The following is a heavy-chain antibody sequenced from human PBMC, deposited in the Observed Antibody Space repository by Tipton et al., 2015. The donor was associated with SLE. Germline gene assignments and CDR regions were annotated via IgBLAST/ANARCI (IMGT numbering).Heavy chain of an antibody. Sequence: TLSLTCTVSGGSISSYYWSWIRQPPGRGLEWIGRIYTSGSTNYNPSLKSRVTISVDTSKNQFSLKLSSVTAADTAVYYCARDGCSSTSCYSDGNWFDPWGQGTLVTVSS. J-gene: IGHJ5*02. V-gene: IGHV4-4*08. CDR2: IYTSGST. CDR1: GGSISSYY. CDR3: ARDGCSSTSCYSDGNWFDP. D-gene: IGHD2-2*02.